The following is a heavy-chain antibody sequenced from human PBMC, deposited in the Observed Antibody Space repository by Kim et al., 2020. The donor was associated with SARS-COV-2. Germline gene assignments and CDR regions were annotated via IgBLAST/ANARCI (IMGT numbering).Heavy chain of an antibody. D-gene: IGHD3-16*01. CDR1: GFTFSSYS. J-gene: IGHJ3*02. V-gene: IGHV3-48*04. Sequence: GGSLRLSCAASGFTFSSYSMNWVRQAPGKGLEWVSYISSSSSTIYYADSVKGRFTISRDNAKNSLYLQMNSLRAEDTAVYYCARDKGAMLGGDAFDIWGQGTMVTVSS. CDR3: ARDKGAMLGGDAFDI. CDR2: ISSSSSTI.